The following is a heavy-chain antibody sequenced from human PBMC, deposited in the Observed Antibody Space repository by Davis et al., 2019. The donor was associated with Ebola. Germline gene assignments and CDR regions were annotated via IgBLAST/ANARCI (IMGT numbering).Heavy chain of an antibody. CDR3: ARDWGWFNYYYMDV. CDR1: GGSISSGGYY. D-gene: IGHD3-16*01. CDR2: IYYSGST. Sequence: PSETLSLTCTVSGGSISSGGYYWSWIRQHPGKGLEWIGYIYYSGSTYYNPSLKSRVTISVDTSKNQFSLKLSSVTAADTAVYYCARDWGWFNYYYMDVWGKGTTVTVSS. V-gene: IGHV4-31*03. J-gene: IGHJ6*03.